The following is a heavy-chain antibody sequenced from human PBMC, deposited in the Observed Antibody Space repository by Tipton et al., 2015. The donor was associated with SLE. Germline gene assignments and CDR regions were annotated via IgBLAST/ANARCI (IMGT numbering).Heavy chain of an antibody. Sequence: TLSLTCAVYGGSFSGYYWSWIRQPPGKGLEWIGEINHSGSTNYNPSLKSRVTISVDTSKNQFSLKLSPVTAADTAVYYCASIVVVAATGDGSYFDYWGQGTLVTVSS. J-gene: IGHJ4*02. D-gene: IGHD2-15*01. V-gene: IGHV4-34*01. CDR2: INHSGST. CDR3: ASIVVVAATGDGSYFDY. CDR1: GGSFSGYY.